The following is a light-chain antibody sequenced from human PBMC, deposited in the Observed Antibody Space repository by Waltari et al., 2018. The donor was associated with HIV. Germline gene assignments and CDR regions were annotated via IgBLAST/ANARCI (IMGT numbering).Light chain of an antibody. Sequence: QSALPQPASVSGSPGQSITISCTTTSSDVATYKPVPWYQQHPGKAPKLMIYEVSKRPSGVSDRFSGSKSGDTASLTISGLQAEDEADYYCCSYVSNVIFGGGTKLTVL. J-gene: IGLJ2*01. CDR1: SSDVATYKP. CDR3: CSYVSNVI. V-gene: IGLV2-23*02. CDR2: EVS.